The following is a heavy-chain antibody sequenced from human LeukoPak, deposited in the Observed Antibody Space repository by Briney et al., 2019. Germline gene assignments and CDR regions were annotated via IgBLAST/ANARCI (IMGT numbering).Heavy chain of an antibody. CDR1: GFTVSSNY. CDR2: IYSGGST. D-gene: IGHD3-22*01. CDR3: ASPLYDSSGYHDY. V-gene: IGHV3-66*01. J-gene: IGHJ4*02. Sequence: GGSLRLSCAASGFTVSSNYMSWVRQAPGKGLEWVSVIYSGGSTYYADSVKGRFTISRDNSKNTLYLQMNSLRAEDTAVYYCASPLYDSSGYHDYWGQGTLVTVSS.